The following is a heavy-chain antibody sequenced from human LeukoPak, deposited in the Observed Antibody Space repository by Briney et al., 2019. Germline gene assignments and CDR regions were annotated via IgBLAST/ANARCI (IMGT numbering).Heavy chain of an antibody. CDR2: IYSGGST. CDR1: GFTVSSNY. Sequence: PGGSLRLSCAASGFTVSSNYMSWVRQAPGKGLEWVSVIYSGGSTYYADSVKGRFTISRDNSKNTLYLQMNSLRAEDTAVYYCASMYSGPFWYYYMDVWGKGTTVTVPS. CDR3: ASMYSGPFWYYYMDV. D-gene: IGHD1-26*01. J-gene: IGHJ6*03. V-gene: IGHV3-53*01.